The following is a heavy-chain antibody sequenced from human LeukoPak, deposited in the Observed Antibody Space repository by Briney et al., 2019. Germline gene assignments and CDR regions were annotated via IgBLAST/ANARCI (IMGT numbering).Heavy chain of an antibody. J-gene: IGHJ6*04. D-gene: IGHD3-10*01. CDR1: GGSFSSYY. Sequence: SETLSLTCAVYGGSFSSYYWSWIRQPPGKGLEWIGEINHSGSTNYNPSLKSRVTISVDTSKNQFSLKLSSVTAADTAVYYCAREMVRGVIAYGMDVWGKGTTVTVSS. CDR2: INHSGST. CDR3: AREMVRGVIAYGMDV. V-gene: IGHV4-34*01.